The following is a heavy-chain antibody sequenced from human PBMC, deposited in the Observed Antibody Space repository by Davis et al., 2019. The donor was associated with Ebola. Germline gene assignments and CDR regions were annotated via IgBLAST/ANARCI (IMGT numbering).Heavy chain of an antibody. CDR3: ARAPPCGSYYCSRHFDY. Sequence: PSETLSLTCTVSGGSISSYYWSWIRQPPGKGLEWIGSIYYSGSTYYNPSLKSRVTISVDTSKNQFSLKLSSVTAADTAVYYCARAPPCGSYYCSRHFDYWGQGTLVTVSS. V-gene: IGHV4-59*08. D-gene: IGHD1-26*01. J-gene: IGHJ4*02. CDR1: GGSISSYY. CDR2: IYYSGST.